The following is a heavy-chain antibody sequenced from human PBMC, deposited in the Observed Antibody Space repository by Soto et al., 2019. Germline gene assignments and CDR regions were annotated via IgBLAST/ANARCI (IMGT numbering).Heavy chain of an antibody. CDR2: IYYSGST. J-gene: IGHJ6*02. CDR1: GGSISSSSYY. Sequence: QLQLQESGPGLVKPSETLSLTCTVSGGSISSSSYYWGWIRQPPGKGLEWIGSIYYSGSTYYNPSLMSRVTISVDTSKNQFSLKLSSVTAADTAVYYCARRWIGYCSGGSCWDYYGMDVWGQGTTVTVSS. D-gene: IGHD2-15*01. V-gene: IGHV4-39*01. CDR3: ARRWIGYCSGGSCWDYYGMDV.